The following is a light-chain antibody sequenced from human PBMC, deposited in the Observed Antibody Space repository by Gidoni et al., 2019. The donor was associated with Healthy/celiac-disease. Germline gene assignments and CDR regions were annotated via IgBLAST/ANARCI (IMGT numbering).Light chain of an antibody. Sequence: DIVMTQSPDSLAVSLGERATIHCKSSQSVLYSSNNNNYLAWYQQKPVQPPKLLIYWASTRESGVPDRFSGSGSGTDFTLTISSLQAEDVAVYYCQQYYSTPLTFGGGTKVEIK. J-gene: IGKJ4*01. CDR1: QSVLYSSNNNNY. CDR3: QQYYSTPLT. CDR2: WAS. V-gene: IGKV4-1*01.